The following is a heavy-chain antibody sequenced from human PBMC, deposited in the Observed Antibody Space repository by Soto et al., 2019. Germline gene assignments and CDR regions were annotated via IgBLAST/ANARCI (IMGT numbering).Heavy chain of an antibody. CDR1: GLTFSSYA. V-gene: IGHV3-23*01. Sequence: GGSLRLSCAASGLTFSSYAMSWVRQAPGKGLEWVSLISASGDTTNYADSVKGRFTISRDNSKNTLYLQMNSLRAEDTAVYYCAKNRKARPLDYWGQGTLVTVSS. CDR3: AKNRKARPLDY. J-gene: IGHJ4*02. CDR2: ISASGDTT.